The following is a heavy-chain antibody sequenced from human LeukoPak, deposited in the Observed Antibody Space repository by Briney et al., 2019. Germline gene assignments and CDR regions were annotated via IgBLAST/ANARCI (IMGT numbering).Heavy chain of an antibody. D-gene: IGHD3-10*01. CDR3: ARERYYASGSYSGMWYFDY. Sequence: PSETLSLTCAVSGYSISSGYYWGWIRQPPGKGLEWIGTIYHNGNTYYNSSLKSRVTISVDTSKNQFSLKLNSVTAADRAVYYCARERYYASGSYSGMWYFDYWGQGTLVTASS. V-gene: IGHV4-38-2*02. J-gene: IGHJ4*02. CDR1: GYSISSGYY. CDR2: IYHNGNT.